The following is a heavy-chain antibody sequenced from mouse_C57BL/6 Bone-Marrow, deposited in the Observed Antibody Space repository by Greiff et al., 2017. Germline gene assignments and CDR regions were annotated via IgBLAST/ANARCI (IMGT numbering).Heavy chain of an antibody. J-gene: IGHJ4*01. V-gene: IGHV5-6*01. CDR2: ISSGGSYT. Sequence: EVMLVESGGDLVKPGGSLKLSCAASGFTFSSYGMSWVRQTPDKRLEWVATISSGGSYTYYPDSVKGRFTISRDNAKNTLYLQSSSLKSEDTAMYYCASPASETAMDYWGQGTSVTVSS. D-gene: IGHD3-2*02. CDR3: ASPASETAMDY. CDR1: GFTFSSYG.